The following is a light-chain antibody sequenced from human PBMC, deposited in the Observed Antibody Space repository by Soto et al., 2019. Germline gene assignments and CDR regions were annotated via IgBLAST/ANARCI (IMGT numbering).Light chain of an antibody. Sequence: EFVLTQSPGTLSLSPGERATLSCRASQTVRNNYLAWYQQKPGQAPRLLIYDASSRATGIPDSFSGGGSGTDFTLTISRLEPEGFAVYYCQQFSSYPLTFGGGTKVEIK. J-gene: IGKJ4*01. V-gene: IGKV3-20*01. CDR3: QQFSSYPLT. CDR2: DAS. CDR1: QTVRNNY.